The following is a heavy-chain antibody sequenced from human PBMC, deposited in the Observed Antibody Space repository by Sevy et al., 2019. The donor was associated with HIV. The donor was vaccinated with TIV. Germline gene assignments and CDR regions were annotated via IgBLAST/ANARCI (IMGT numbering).Heavy chain of an antibody. CDR1: GFTVNSNY. D-gene: IGHD5-18*01. CDR3: AGGKSGYGYALNY. CDR2: IHSDDTT. J-gene: IGHJ4*02. Sequence: GGSLRLSCAASGFTVNSNYMTWVRQAPGKGLEGVSVIHSDDTTYHADSVKDRFTISRGNFKNTLYLHMSSLRAEDTAVYYCAGGKSGYGYALNYWGQGTLVTVSS. V-gene: IGHV3-66*01.